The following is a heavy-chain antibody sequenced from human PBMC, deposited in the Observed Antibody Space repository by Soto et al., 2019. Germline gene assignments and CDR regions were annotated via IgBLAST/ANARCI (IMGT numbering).Heavy chain of an antibody. Sequence: QVQLVESGGGVVQPGRSLRLSCEASGFTFSSYGMHWVRQAPGKGLEWVAIISYDGSHKYYADSVKGLFTISRDNSKNTLYLHVNSLRPEDTAVYYCAKEGIHHLDVWGTGTRVTVAS. CDR1: GFTFSSYG. CDR2: ISYDGSHK. V-gene: IGHV3-30*18. CDR3: AKEGIHHLDV. J-gene: IGHJ6*03.